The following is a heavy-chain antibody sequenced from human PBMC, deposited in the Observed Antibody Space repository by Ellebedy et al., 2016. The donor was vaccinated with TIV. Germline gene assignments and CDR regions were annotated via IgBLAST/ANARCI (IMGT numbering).Heavy chain of an antibody. V-gene: IGHV4-59*08. J-gene: IGHJ4*02. D-gene: IGHD6-19*01. CDR3: ARTVGQWQRATYFDF. CDR2: ISSSGST. CDR1: GGSISHDY. Sequence: MPSETLSLTCKVSGGSISHDYGSWIRQPPGKGLEWIAYISSSGSTSYNPSLKSRVTILVDTSKSQFSLKLSSVTAAETAVYYCARTVGQWQRATYFDFWGQGTLVTVSS.